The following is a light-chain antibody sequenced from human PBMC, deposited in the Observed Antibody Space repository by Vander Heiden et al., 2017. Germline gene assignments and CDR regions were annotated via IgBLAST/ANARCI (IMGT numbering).Light chain of an antibody. CDR3: QQTDITPWT. Sequence: DIQMTQSPSSLSASVGDGVTITCRASQSISSDLNWYQQKPGKAPNLLIYGVSGLQTGVPSRFSGSRSGTDFTLTISSLQPGDFATYYCQQTDITPWTFGQGTRVEIK. CDR1: QSISSD. CDR2: GVS. V-gene: IGKV1-39*01. J-gene: IGKJ1*01.